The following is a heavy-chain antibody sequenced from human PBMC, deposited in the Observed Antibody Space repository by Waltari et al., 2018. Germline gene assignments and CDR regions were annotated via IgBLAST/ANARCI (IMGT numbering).Heavy chain of an antibody. CDR3: ARPSTEYYYYYYYMDV. V-gene: IGHV3-48*03. CDR2: ISNSGSTV. CDR1: GFTFSNYE. J-gene: IGHJ6*03. Sequence: EVQVVESGGGLVQPGGSLRLSCASPGFTFSNYEMSWVRKAPGKGLECVSYISNSGSTVYYADSVKGRCTISRDNAKNSLYLEMNSLRAEDTAVYYCARPSTEYYYYYYYMDVWGKGTTVTVS.